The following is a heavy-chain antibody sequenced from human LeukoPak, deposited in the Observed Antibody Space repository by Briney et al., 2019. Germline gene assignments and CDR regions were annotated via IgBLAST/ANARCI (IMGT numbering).Heavy chain of an antibody. CDR3: ALQGDIVVVVAATPLRYYFDY. D-gene: IGHD2-15*01. J-gene: IGHJ4*02. CDR1: GGTFSSYA. Sequence: SVKVSCKASGGTFSSYAISWVRQAPGQGLEWMGGIIPIFGTANYAQKFQGRVTITADESTSTAYMELSSLRTEDTAVYYCALQGDIVVVVAATPLRYYFDYWGQGTLVTVSS. V-gene: IGHV1-69*13. CDR2: IIPIFGTA.